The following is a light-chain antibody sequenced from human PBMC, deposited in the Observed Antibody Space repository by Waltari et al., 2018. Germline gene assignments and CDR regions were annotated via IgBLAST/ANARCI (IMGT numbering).Light chain of an antibody. J-gene: IGKJ4*01. CDR2: GTS. Sequence: DIQMTQSPYSLSASVGDSVTITCRSSQSVRKYLSWYQQKPGQAPKMLIYGTSGLKTGTPSRFSGSGSGADFTLTITGLQPEDFATYFCQQSYSIPRTFGGGTKVE. V-gene: IGKV1-39*01. CDR3: QQSYSIPRT. CDR1: QSVRKY.